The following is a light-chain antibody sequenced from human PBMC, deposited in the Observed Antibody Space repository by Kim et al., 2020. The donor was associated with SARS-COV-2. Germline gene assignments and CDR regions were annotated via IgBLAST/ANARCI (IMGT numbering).Light chain of an antibody. V-gene: IGKV1-17*01. CDR2: GAS. J-gene: IGKJ5*01. Sequence: ALVGYRVDITCRARQDIGNDLGWYQQSTGRAPQRLIYGASNLQSGVPSRFSGSASESEFTLTINSLQPEDFATYFCLQHRTYPIPFCEGTRLGIK. CDR3: LQHRTYPIP. CDR1: QDIGND.